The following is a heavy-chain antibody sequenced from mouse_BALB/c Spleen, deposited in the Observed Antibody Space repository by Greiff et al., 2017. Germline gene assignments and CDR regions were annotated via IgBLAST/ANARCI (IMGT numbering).Heavy chain of an antibody. CDR2: IWGDGST. D-gene: IGHD1-1*01. V-gene: IGHV2-6-7*01. J-gene: IGHJ4*01. CDR3: ASSITTVVAYYYAMDY. Sequence: VHLVESGPGLVAPSQSLSITCTVSGFSLTGYGVNWVRQPPGKGLEWLGMIWGDGSTDYNSALKSRLSISKDNSKSQVFLKMNSLQTDDTARYYCASSITTVVAYYYAMDYWGQGTSVTVSS. CDR1: GFSLTGYG.